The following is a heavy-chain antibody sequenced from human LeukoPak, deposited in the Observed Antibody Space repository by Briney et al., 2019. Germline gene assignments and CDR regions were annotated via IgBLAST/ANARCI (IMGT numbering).Heavy chain of an antibody. J-gene: IGHJ4*02. D-gene: IGHD3-10*01. CDR1: GFTFSSYA. V-gene: IGHV3-30-3*01. CDR3: ARDPYYYSSGSYYSRPGRGSYFDY. CDR2: ISYDGSNK. Sequence: GGSLRLSCAASGFTFSSYAMHWVRQAPGKGLEWVAVISYDGSNKYYADSVKGRFTISRDNSKNTLYLQMNSLRAEDTAVYYCARDPYYYSSGSYYSRPGRGSYFDYWGQGTLVTVSS.